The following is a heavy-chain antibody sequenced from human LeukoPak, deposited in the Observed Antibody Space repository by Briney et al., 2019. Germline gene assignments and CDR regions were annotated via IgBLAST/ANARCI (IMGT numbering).Heavy chain of an antibody. Sequence: PSETLSLTCAVYGGSFSGYYWSWLRQPPGKGLEWIGEINHSGSTNYNPSLKSRVTISVDTSKNQFSLKLSSVTAADTAVYYCATEGSGWTYYYYYMDVSGKGTTVTVSS. CDR1: GGSFSGYY. D-gene: IGHD6-19*01. V-gene: IGHV4-34*01. CDR2: INHSGST. CDR3: ATEGSGWTYYYYYMDV. J-gene: IGHJ6*03.